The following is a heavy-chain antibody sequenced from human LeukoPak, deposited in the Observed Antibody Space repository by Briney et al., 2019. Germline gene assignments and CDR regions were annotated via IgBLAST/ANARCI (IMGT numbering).Heavy chain of an antibody. D-gene: IGHD5-12*01. CDR2: IYCSGST. V-gene: IGHV4-31*03. CDR1: GGSISSGGYS. Sequence: SETLSLTCTVSGGSISSGGYSWSWIRQHPGKGLEWIGYIYCSGSTYYNPSLKSRVTISVDTSKNQFSLKLSSVTAADTAVYYCARDRTLVATSGMDVWGQGTTVTVSS. CDR3: ARDRTLVATSGMDV. J-gene: IGHJ6*02.